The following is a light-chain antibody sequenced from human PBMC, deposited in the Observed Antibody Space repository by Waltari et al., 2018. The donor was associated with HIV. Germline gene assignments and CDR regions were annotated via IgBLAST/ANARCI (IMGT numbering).Light chain of an antibody. CDR2: EVS. J-gene: IGLJ2*01. CDR1: ISDVGAYDF. V-gene: IGLV2-14*01. CDR3: SSFTTSNSLL. Sequence: QSALTQPASVSGSPGQSIPVSCTGAISDVGAYDFVSWYQQTPGIAPQLVIYEVSNRPSGISDRFSGSKSGNTASLTISGLQTEDEADYYCSSFTTSNSLLFGGGTKVTVL.